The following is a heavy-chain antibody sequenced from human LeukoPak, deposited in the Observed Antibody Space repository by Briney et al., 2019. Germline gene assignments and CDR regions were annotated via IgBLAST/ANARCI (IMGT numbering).Heavy chain of an antibody. D-gene: IGHD6-19*01. CDR3: ARDWLGGSTGWYHDAFDV. Sequence: PSETLSLTCTVSGGAIGASAYYWAWVRQLPGKGLEWIGSIHDSGKTYYKSSLQSRVTISVDTSKKQVSLRLSSVTAADTAVYYCARDWLGGSTGWYHDAFDVWGQGTVVAVSS. V-gene: IGHV4-39*07. J-gene: IGHJ3*01. CDR1: GGAIGASAYY. CDR2: IHDSGKT.